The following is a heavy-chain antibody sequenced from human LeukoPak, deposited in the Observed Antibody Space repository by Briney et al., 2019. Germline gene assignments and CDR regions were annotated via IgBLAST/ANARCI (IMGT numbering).Heavy chain of an antibody. Sequence: GASVKVSCKASGYTFTGYYMHWVRQAPGQGLEWMGWINPNSGGTYYAQKFQGRVTMTRDTSISTAYMELSRLRSDDTAVYYCARSYYDSSSYYYSDYWGQGTLVTVSS. J-gene: IGHJ4*02. D-gene: IGHD3-22*01. CDR1: GYTFTGYY. CDR2: INPNSGGT. V-gene: IGHV1-2*02. CDR3: ARSYYDSSSYYYSDY.